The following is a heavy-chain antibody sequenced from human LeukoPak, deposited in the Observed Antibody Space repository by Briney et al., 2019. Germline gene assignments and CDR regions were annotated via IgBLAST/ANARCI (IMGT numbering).Heavy chain of an antibody. J-gene: IGHJ4*02. Sequence: GGSLRLSCAASGFTFSSYAMHWVRQAPGKGLEWVAVISYDGSNKYYADSVKGRFTISRDNSKNTLYLQMNSLRAEDTAVYYCASEEGDRPLFDYWGQGTLVTVSS. CDR1: GFTFSSYA. V-gene: IGHV3-30*01. CDR2: ISYDGSNK. CDR3: ASEEGDRPLFDY.